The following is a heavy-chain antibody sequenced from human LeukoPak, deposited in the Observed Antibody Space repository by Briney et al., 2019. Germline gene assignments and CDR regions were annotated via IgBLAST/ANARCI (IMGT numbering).Heavy chain of an antibody. J-gene: IGHJ4*02. CDR1: GYSISSGYY. V-gene: IGHV4-4*07. D-gene: IGHD7-27*01. CDR2: IYPSGST. Sequence: SETLSLTCTVSGYSISSGYYWSWIRQPAGKGLEWIGRIYPSGSTNYNPSLKSRVTMSVDTSNNQFSLKMTSVTTADTAVYYCARNWGSWTSFDFWGRGTLVTVSS. CDR3: ARNWGSWTSFDF.